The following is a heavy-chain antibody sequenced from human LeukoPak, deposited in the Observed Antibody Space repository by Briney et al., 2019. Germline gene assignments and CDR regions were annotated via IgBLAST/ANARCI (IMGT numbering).Heavy chain of an antibody. D-gene: IGHD3-10*01. CDR1: GGTFSSYA. J-gene: IGHJ4*02. Sequence: GASVKVSCKASGGTFSSYAISWVRQAPGQGLEWMGGIIPIFGTANYAQKFQGRVTITADESTSTAYMELSSLRSEDTAVYYCARANSKSPWFGELLFLEVDYWGQGTLVTVSS. V-gene: IGHV1-69*13. CDR3: ARANSKSPWFGELLFLEVDY. CDR2: IIPIFGTA.